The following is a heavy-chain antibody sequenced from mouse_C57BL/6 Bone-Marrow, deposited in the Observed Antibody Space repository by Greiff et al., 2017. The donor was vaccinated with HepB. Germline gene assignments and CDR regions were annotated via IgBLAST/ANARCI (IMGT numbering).Heavy chain of an antibody. J-gene: IGHJ1*03. Sequence: VQLQQSGAELVRPGASVTLSCKASGYTFTDYEMHWVKQTPVHGLEWIGAIDPETGGTAYNQKFKGKAILTADKSSSTAYMELRSLTSEDSAVYYCTSFSPYYGSSHWYFDVWGTGTTVTVSS. V-gene: IGHV1-15*01. CDR3: TSFSPYYGSSHWYFDV. D-gene: IGHD1-1*01. CDR1: GYTFTDYE. CDR2: IDPETGGT.